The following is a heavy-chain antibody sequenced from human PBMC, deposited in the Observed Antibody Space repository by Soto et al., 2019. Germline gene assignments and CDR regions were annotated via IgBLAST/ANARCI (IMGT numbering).Heavy chain of an antibody. Sequence: GGSLRVSCAAPGFTFSDYYMSWVRQAPGSGLEWISYSSNSGTFARYADSVKGRFTISRDNSKTTLYLQMNSLRAEDTAVYYCARGDPVAASFYYYYGMDVWGQGTTVTVSS. J-gene: IGHJ6*02. CDR3: ARGDPVAASFYYYYGMDV. D-gene: IGHD6-19*01. V-gene: IGHV3-11*06. CDR2: SSNSGTFA. CDR1: GFTFSDYY.